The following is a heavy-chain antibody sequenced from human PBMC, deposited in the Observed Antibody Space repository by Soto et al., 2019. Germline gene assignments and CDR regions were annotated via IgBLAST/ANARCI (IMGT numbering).Heavy chain of an antibody. D-gene: IGHD2-15*01. V-gene: IGHV4-59*08. Sequence: QVQLQESGPGLVKPSETLSLTCTVSGGSISSYYWSWIRQPPGKGLEWIGYIYYSGSTNHNPSLKSRVKLSADTSKNQFSLKLSSVTAADTAVYYCARRYGGTFDYWGQGTLVTVSS. J-gene: IGHJ4*02. CDR2: IYYSGST. CDR3: ARRYGGTFDY. CDR1: GGSISSYY.